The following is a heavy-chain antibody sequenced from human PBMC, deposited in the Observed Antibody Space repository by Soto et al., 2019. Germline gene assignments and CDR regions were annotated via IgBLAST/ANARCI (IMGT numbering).Heavy chain of an antibody. CDR1: GYSFITYP. D-gene: IGHD2-15*01. Sequence: QVQLVQSGAEVKKPGASVKISCKPSGYSFITYPIHWVRQAPGQRLEFMGWISAGNGDTKYSQKFQGRVTITRDTSASTAYMELSSLRSEDTAVYYCASYCDGGSCYDYWGQGTLVTVSS. CDR3: ASYCDGGSCYDY. V-gene: IGHV1-3*01. J-gene: IGHJ4*02. CDR2: ISAGNGDT.